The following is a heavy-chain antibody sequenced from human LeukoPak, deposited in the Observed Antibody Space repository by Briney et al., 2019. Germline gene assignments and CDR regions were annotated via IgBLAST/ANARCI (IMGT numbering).Heavy chain of an antibody. J-gene: IGHJ4*02. CDR1: GDSVSSNSAA. CDR2: TYYRSKWSN. D-gene: IGHD6-19*01. CDR3: ARDQSNGVAGTVFDY. V-gene: IGHV6-1*01. Sequence: PSQTPSLTCDISGDSVSSNSAAWNWIRQSPSRGLEWLGRTYYRSKWSNDYAVSVKSRITINSDTSKNQFSLQLISVTPDDTAVYYRARDQSNGVAGTVFDYWGQGTLVTVSS.